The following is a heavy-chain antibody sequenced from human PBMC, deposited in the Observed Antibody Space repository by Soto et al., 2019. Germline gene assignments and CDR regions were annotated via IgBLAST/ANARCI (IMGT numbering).Heavy chain of an antibody. Sequence: TGGSLRLSCSVSGFTFSRFGMHWVRQAPGKGLEWVALISHDGNIKYYSDSVRGRFTISRDNSRTTLFLQMNSLGPEDTAIYFCAKTIVTAAVRTIDYWGLGNLVTVSS. CDR3: AKTIVTAAVRTIDY. J-gene: IGHJ4*02. CDR2: ISHDGNIK. D-gene: IGHD3-22*01. CDR1: GFTFSRFG. V-gene: IGHV3-30*18.